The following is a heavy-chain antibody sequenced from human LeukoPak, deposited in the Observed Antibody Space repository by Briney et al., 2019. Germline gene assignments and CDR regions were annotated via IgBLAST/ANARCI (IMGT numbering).Heavy chain of an antibody. D-gene: IGHD3-9*01. J-gene: IGHJ6*02. CDR1: GFTFSSYA. V-gene: IGHV3-23*01. Sequence: GGSLRLSCAASGFTFSSYAMSWVRQAPGKGLEWVSAISGSCGSTYYADSVKGRFTISRDNSKNTLYLQMNSLRAEDTAVYYCAEGTYYDILTGYYPGKYYYGMDVWGQGTTVTVSS. CDR3: AEGTYYDILTGYYPGKYYYGMDV. CDR2: ISGSCGST.